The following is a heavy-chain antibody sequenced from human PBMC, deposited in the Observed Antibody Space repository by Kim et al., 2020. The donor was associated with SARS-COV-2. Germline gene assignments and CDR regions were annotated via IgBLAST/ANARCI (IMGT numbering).Heavy chain of an antibody. CDR3: ARDQHDILTGWALNWFDP. CDR1: GGSISSSNW. J-gene: IGHJ5*02. Sequence: SETLSLTCAISGGSISSSNWWSWVRQPPGKGLEWIGEIYHSGSTNYNPSLKSRVTISVDKSKNQFSLKLSSVTAADTAVYYCARDQHDILTGWALNWFDPWGQGTLVTVSS. D-gene: IGHD3-9*01. V-gene: IGHV4-4*02. CDR2: IYHSGST.